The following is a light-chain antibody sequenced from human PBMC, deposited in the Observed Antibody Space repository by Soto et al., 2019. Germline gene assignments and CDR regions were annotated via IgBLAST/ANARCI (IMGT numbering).Light chain of an antibody. V-gene: IGKV1-12*01. CDR2: AAS. CDR1: QAVSTW. J-gene: IGKJ4*01. CDR3: QQDNSFPRT. Sequence: DIQITQSPSFVSASVGDRVTITCRASQAVSTWLAWYQQTPGDAPKLLIYAASTLQSGVPSRFSGSGSGTDFTLTIRSLQPEDFAPYYCQQDNSFPRTFGGGTKV.